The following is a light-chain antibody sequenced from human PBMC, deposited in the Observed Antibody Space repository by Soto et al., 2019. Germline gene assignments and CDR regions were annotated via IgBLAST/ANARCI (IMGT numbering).Light chain of an antibody. CDR1: QSISSY. Sequence: DIHISHSPCSLAASVGDRVTITCRASQSISSYLNWYQQKPGKAPKLLIYAASSLQSGVPSRFSGSGSGTDFTLTISSLQPEDFATYYCQQSYSTPQTFGQGTKVDIK. CDR2: AAS. V-gene: IGKV1-39*01. J-gene: IGKJ1*01. CDR3: QQSYSTPQT.